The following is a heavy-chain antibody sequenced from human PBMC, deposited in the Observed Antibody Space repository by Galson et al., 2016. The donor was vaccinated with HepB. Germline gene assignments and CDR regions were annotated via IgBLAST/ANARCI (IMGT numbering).Heavy chain of an antibody. J-gene: IGHJ5*02. Sequence: TLSLTCTVSGGSISSGGYYWSWIRQHPGKGLEWIGYIYNSGRTYYNPSLKRRVTISVDTSKNQFSLKLNSVTAADTAVYYCARDIRRGGTSRHSCFDPWGQGTLVTGSS. D-gene: IGHD1-26*01. CDR3: ARDIRRGGTSRHSCFDP. CDR2: IYNSGRT. V-gene: IGHV4-31*03. CDR1: GGSISSGGYY.